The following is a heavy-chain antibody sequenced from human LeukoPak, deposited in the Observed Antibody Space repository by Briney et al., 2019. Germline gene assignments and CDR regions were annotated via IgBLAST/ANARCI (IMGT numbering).Heavy chain of an antibody. CDR2: IRREGYGGTT. V-gene: IGHV3-49*03. J-gene: IGHJ6*04. CDR3: TRDHDFWRGPLDV. Sequence: GRSLRLSCTASGFNFGDYSLSWFRQAPGVGRELVAFIRREGYGGTTEYAASVKGRFTISRDDSKSIAYLQMNSLKTEDTGVYYCTRDHDFWRGPLDVWGKGTTVTVSS. D-gene: IGHD3-3*01. CDR1: GFNFGDYS.